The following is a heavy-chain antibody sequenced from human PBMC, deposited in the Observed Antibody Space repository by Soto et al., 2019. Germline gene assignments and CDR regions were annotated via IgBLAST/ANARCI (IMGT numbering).Heavy chain of an antibody. CDR3: ARMVRGVIWSYGMDV. D-gene: IGHD3-10*01. V-gene: IGHV4-34*01. CDR1: GGSFSGYY. CDR2: INHSGST. Sequence: SETLSLTCAVYGGSFSGYYWSWIRQPPGKGLEWIGEINHSGSTNYNPSLKSRVTISVDTSKNQFSLKLSSVTAADTAVYYCARMVRGVIWSYGMDVWGQGTTVS. J-gene: IGHJ6*02.